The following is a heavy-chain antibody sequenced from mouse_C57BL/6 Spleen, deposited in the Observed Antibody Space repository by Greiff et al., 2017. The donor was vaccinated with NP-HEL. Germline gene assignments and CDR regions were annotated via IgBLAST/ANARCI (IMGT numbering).Heavy chain of an antibody. CDR3: ASKAWFAY. J-gene: IGHJ3*01. Sequence: VKLQESGAELVRPGTSVKVSCKASGYAFTNYLIEWVKQRPGQGLEWIGVINPGSGGTNYNEKFKGKATLTADKSSSTAYMQLSSLTSEDSAVYFCASKAWFAYWGQGTLVTVSA. CDR2: INPGSGGT. CDR1: GYAFTNYL. V-gene: IGHV1-54*01.